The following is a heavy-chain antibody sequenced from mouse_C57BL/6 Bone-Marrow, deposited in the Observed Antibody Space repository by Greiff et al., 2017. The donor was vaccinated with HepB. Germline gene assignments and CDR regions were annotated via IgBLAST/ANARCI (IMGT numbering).Heavy chain of an antibody. Sequence: EVKVEESGGGLVQPGGSMKLSCVASGFTFSNYWMNWVRQSPEKGLEWVAQIRLKSDNYATHYAESVKGRFTISRDDSKSSVYLQMNNLRAADTGIYYCTVYPKDYFDYWGQGTTLTVSS. CDR1: GFTFSNYW. J-gene: IGHJ2*01. V-gene: IGHV6-3*01. CDR3: TVYPKDYFDY. CDR2: IRLKSDNYAT.